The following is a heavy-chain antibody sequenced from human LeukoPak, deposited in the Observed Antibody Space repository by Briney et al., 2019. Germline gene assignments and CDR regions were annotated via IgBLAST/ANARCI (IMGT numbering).Heavy chain of an antibody. CDR2: IRYDGSNK. Sequence: GGSLRLSCAASGFTFSGSVMHWVRQAPGKGLEWVAFIRYDGSNKYYADSVKGRFTISRDNSKNTLYLQMNSLRAEDTAVYYCAKALGSYSSSWSRADYWGQGTLVTVSS. V-gene: IGHV3-30*02. D-gene: IGHD6-13*01. J-gene: IGHJ4*02. CDR1: GFTFSGSV. CDR3: AKALGSYSSSWSRADY.